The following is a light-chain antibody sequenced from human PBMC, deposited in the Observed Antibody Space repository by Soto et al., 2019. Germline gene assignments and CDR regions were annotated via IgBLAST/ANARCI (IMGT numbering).Light chain of an antibody. CDR2: DAS. V-gene: IGKV1-5*01. Sequence: DIQMTQSPSTLSASVGDRVTITCRASQSISSWFAWYQQKPGKAPKLLIYDASSMETGVPSRFSGSGSGTELTLTISSLQPDDFATYNCQQHNSYSGTFGQGTKVEIK. CDR1: QSISSW. J-gene: IGKJ1*01. CDR3: QQHNSYSGT.